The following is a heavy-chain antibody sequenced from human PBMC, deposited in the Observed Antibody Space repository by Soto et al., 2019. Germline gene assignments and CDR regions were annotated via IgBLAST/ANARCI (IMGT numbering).Heavy chain of an antibody. Sequence: QVQLVESGGGVVQPGGSLRLSCATSGFAFSSYGMHWVRQAPGKGLECVAVVRFDAINKYYADSVKGRFTISRDNSKSMVYLQMNSLRPDYTAVYYCAKLPNCGGDCYFDYWGQGTLVTVSS. CDR3: AKLPNCGGDCYFDY. CDR2: VRFDAINK. CDR1: GFAFSSYG. D-gene: IGHD2-21*02. J-gene: IGHJ4*02. V-gene: IGHV3-30*02.